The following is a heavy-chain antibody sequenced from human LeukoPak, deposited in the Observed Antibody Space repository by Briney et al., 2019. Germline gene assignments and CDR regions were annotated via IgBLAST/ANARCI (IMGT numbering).Heavy chain of an antibody. Sequence: GGSLRLSCAASGFTFSSYSMNWVRQAPGKGLEWVSSISSSSSYIYYADSVKGRFTISRDNAKNSLYLQMNSLRAEDTTVYYCARDFVEVYALYYFDYWGQGTLVTVSS. CDR1: GFTFSSYS. J-gene: IGHJ4*02. CDR3: ARDFVEVYALYYFDY. D-gene: IGHD2-8*01. CDR2: ISSSSSYI. V-gene: IGHV3-21*01.